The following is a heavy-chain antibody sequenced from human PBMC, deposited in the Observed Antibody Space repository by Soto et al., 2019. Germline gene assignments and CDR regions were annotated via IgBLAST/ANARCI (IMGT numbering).Heavy chain of an antibody. CDR1: GYPFSKYG. Sequence: QLQLVQPGAEVERPGASVRVSCKAYGYPFSKYGISWIRQAPGQGLEWMGWIKPDNGDTNYAQKFQGRVTMTTDTSSHTAYMELRSLRSDDTAVYYCATSYDSGFDPWGQGPLVSVSS. D-gene: IGHD5-12*01. V-gene: IGHV1-18*04. J-gene: IGHJ5*02. CDR3: ATSYDSGFDP. CDR2: IKPDNGDT.